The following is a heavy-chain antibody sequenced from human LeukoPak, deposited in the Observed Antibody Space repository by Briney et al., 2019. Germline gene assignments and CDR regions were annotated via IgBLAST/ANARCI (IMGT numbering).Heavy chain of an antibody. V-gene: IGHV4-39*07. Sequence: PSETLSLTCTVSGGSISSSSYYWGWIRQPPGKGLEWIGSIYYSGSTYYNPSLKSRVTISVDTSKNQFSLKLSSVTAADTAVYYCARGRRVRGVIIFPSNWFDPWGQGTLVTVSS. J-gene: IGHJ5*02. CDR1: GGSISSSSYY. CDR2: IYYSGST. D-gene: IGHD3-10*01. CDR3: ARGRRVRGVIIFPSNWFDP.